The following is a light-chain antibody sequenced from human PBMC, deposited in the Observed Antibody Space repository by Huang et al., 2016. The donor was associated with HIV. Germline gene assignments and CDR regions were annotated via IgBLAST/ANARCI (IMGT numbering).Light chain of an antibody. CDR2: FVS. Sequence: IEMTQSPSFLSASVGDRVTITCRASQHLNNYLNWYQQKLGKATQLIISFVSHLKDWVPLRFRGSKSGTNFTLTINNLQPDDFATYYGQQSFSTVPYTFAQGTKLEIK. J-gene: IGKJ2*01. CDR1: QHLNNY. V-gene: IGKV1-39*01. CDR3: QQSFSTVPYT.